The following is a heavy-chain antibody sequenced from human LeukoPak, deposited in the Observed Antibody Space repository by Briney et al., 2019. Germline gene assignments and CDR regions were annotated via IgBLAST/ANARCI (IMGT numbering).Heavy chain of an antibody. V-gene: IGHV4-59*08. CDR3: ASYYASGVSAYNYYGMDV. D-gene: IGHD3-10*01. CDR2: IYYSGST. Sequence: PSETLSLTCTVSGGSISNYYWSWIRQPPGKGLEWIGYIYYSGSTNYNPSLRSRVTISMDTSKNQISLRLTSVTAADTAVYYCASYYASGVSAYNYYGMDVWGKGTTVTVSS. CDR1: GGSISNYY. J-gene: IGHJ6*04.